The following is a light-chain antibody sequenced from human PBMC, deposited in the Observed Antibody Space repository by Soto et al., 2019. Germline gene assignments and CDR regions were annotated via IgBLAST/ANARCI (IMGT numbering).Light chain of an antibody. Sequence: EIVLRQSPGTLSLSPGKRATLSCRASQSVGSTYLAWYQQKPGQAPRLLIYGTFSRATAIPDRFSGSGSGTDFTLTISRLEPEDFAVYYCQQYGDSPWTFGQGTKVDIK. CDR3: QQYGDSPWT. CDR2: GTF. CDR1: QSVGSTY. V-gene: IGKV3-20*01. J-gene: IGKJ1*01.